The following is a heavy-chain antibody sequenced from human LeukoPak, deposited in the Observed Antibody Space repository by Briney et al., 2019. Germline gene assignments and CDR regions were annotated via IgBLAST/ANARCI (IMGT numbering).Heavy chain of an antibody. D-gene: IGHD5-18*01. Sequence: NPGGSLRLSCAAFGFTFSSYSMNWVRQAPGKGLEWVSSISSSSSYIYYADSVKGRFTISRDNAKNSLYLQMNSLRAEDTAVYYCARDRRGYSYGFDYWGQGTLVTVSS. V-gene: IGHV3-21*01. CDR2: ISSSSSYI. J-gene: IGHJ4*02. CDR3: ARDRRGYSYGFDY. CDR1: GFTFSSYS.